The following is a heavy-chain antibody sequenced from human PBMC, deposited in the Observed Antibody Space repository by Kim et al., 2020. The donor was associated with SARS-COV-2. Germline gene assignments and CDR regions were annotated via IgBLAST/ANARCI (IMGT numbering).Heavy chain of an antibody. CDR3: AREEEYGSGIIYYYYYGMDV. CDR2: ISYDGSNK. V-gene: IGHV3-30*04. Sequence: GVSLRLSCAASGFTFSSYAMHWVRQAPGKGLEWVAVISYDGSNKYYADSVKGRFTISRDNSKNTLYLQMNSLRAEDTAVYYCAREEEYGSGIIYYYYYGMDVWGQGTTVTVSS. CDR1: GFTFSSYA. J-gene: IGHJ6*02. D-gene: IGHD3-10*01.